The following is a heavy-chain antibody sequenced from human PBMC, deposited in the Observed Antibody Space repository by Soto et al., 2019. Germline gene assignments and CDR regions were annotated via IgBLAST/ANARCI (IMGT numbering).Heavy chain of an antibody. D-gene: IGHD3-22*01. Sequence: ASVKVSCKASGYTFTSYGISWVRQAPGQGLEWMGWISAYNGNTNYAQKLQDRVIMTTDTSTSTAYMELRSLRSDDTAVYYCARDQYYASTGFLAASDIWGQGTMVTVSS. CDR2: ISAYNGNT. J-gene: IGHJ3*02. V-gene: IGHV1-18*04. CDR1: GYTFTSYG. CDR3: ARDQYYASTGFLAASDI.